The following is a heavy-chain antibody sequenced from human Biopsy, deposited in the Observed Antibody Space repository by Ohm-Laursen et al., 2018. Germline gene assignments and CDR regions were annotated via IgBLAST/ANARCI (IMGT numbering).Heavy chain of an antibody. CDR2: IIPVSGLA. Sequence: SVKVSCKASGGTFSNYAISWVRQAPGEGLEWMGGIIPVSGLANYAPKLQGRVSITADKSTTTAYMELSNLKSEDTAVYYCAPPYQYYNSWGGYPPFDHWGQGTLVTVSS. D-gene: IGHD3-3*01. V-gene: IGHV1-69*10. CDR1: GGTFSNYA. CDR3: APPYQYYNSWGGYPPFDH. J-gene: IGHJ4*02.